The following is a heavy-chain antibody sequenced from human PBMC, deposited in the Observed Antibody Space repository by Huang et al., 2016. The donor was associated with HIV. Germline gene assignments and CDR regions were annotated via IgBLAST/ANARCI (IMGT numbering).Heavy chain of an antibody. V-gene: IGHV3-30*03. CDR1: GFTFGSCA. D-gene: IGHD4-17*01. J-gene: IGHJ3*02. CDR2: ISYDVKNK. CDR3: ARTNYGGINDAFDI. Sequence: QVQLVESGGGVVQPGRSLRLSCAAAGFTFGSCAMHWVRQAPGKGLGVVAVISYDVKNKYYVDSVKGRFTISRYNSKRTLYLQMNSLRAEDTAIYYCARTNYGGINDAFDIWGQGIMVTVSS.